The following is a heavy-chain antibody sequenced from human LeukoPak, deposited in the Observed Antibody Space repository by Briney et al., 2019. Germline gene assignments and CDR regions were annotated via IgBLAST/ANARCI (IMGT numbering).Heavy chain of an antibody. CDR1: GFTFSSYE. Sequence: PGGSLRLSCAASGFTFSSYEMNWVRQAPGKGLEWVSYISSSGSTVYYADSVEGRFTISRDNAKNSLYLQMNSLRAEDTAVYYCARDGKYCSSTSCHRPFDYWGQGTLVTVSS. CDR2: ISSSGSTV. D-gene: IGHD2-2*01. V-gene: IGHV3-48*03. J-gene: IGHJ4*02. CDR3: ARDGKYCSSTSCHRPFDY.